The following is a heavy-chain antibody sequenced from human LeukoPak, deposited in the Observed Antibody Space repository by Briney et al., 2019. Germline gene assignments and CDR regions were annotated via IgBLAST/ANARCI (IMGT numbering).Heavy chain of an antibody. J-gene: IGHJ4*02. CDR3: ARTIAAAGAYYFDY. Sequence: SVKVSCKASGGTFSSYAISWVRQAPGQGLEWMGGIIPIFGTANYAQKFQGRVTMTRDTSTSTVYMELSSLRSEDTAVYYCARTIAAAGAYYFDYWGQGTLVTVSS. D-gene: IGHD6-13*01. CDR1: GGTFSSYA. CDR2: IIPIFGTA. V-gene: IGHV1-69*05.